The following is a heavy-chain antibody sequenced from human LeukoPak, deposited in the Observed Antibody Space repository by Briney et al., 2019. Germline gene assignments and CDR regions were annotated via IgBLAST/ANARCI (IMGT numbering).Heavy chain of an antibody. CDR2: IYYSGST. J-gene: IGHJ5*02. D-gene: IGHD3-22*01. V-gene: IGHV4-39*01. CDR3: ARQPYDSSNWFDP. Sequence: SETLSLTCTVSGGSISSSSYYWGWIRQPPGKGLEWIGSIYYSGSTYYNPSLKSRVTISVDTSENQFSLKLSSVTAADTAVYYCARQPYDSSNWFDPWGQGTLVTVSS. CDR1: GGSISSSSYY.